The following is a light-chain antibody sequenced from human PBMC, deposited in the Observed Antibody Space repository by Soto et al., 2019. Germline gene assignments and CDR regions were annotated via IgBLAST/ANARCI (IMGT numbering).Light chain of an antibody. CDR1: QSVRSY. J-gene: IGKJ4*01. Sequence: EIVLTQSPATLSLSPGERATLSCRASQSVRSYLAWYQQKPGQAPRLLIYDASNRATGIPARFSGSGYGTDFTLTISSLEPEEFAVYYCQQRSNWPLTFGGGTKVEIK. CDR3: QQRSNWPLT. CDR2: DAS. V-gene: IGKV3-11*01.